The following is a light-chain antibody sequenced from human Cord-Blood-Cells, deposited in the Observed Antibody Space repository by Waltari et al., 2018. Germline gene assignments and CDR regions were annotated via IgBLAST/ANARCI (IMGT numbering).Light chain of an antibody. CDR1: QSVSSSN. J-gene: IGKJ4*02. Sequence: EIVSTQSPGPLSLSPGERATLSCRASQSVSSSNLAWYQQKRGQAPRLLIYGAASSATGIPERCSGSGSGSGFRIPISRLEREDFAVYYCEQDGSSPFTFGGGTKVEVK. CDR3: EQDGSSPFT. V-gene: IGKV3-20*01. CDR2: GAA.